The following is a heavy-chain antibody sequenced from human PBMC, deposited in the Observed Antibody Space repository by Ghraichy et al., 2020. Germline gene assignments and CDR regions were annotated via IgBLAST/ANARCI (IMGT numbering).Heavy chain of an antibody. CDR2: IYSGGST. CDR3: ARGGYSSSWPPGY. J-gene: IGHJ4*02. D-gene: IGHD6-13*01. CDR1: GFTVSSNY. V-gene: IGHV3-66*02. Sequence: GGSLRLSCAASGFTVSSNYMSWVRQAPGKGLEWVSVIYSGGSTYYADSVKGRFTISRDNSKNTLYLQMNSLRAEDTAVYYCARGGYSSSWPPGYWGQGTLVTVSS.